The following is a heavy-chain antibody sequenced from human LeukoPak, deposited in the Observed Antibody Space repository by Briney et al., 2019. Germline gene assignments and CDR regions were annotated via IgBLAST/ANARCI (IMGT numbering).Heavy chain of an antibody. V-gene: IGHV1-8*01. J-gene: IGHJ6*03. CDR3: AIRYGSGEKYYYYYYMDV. D-gene: IGHD3-10*01. CDR1: GYTFTSYD. Sequence: GASVKVSCKASGYTFTSYDINWVRQATGQGLEWTGWMNPNSGNTGYAQKFQGRVTMTRNTSISTAYMELSSLRSEDTAVYYCAIRYGSGEKYYYYYYMDVWGKGTTVTVSS. CDR2: MNPNSGNT.